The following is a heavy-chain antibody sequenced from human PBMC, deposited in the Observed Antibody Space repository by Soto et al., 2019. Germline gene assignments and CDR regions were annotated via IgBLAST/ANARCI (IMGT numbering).Heavy chain of an antibody. CDR2: IRAYNGNT. V-gene: IGHV1-18*01. CDR3: VRSGVWEPRDY. Sequence: QVQLVQSGAAVKKPGASVKVSCKASGYTFTSYGISWVRQAPGQGLEWMGWIRAYNGNTNDAQKLQGRVTMSTDTSTSTAYMELRSMRSDDTDVYYCVRSGVWEPRDYWGQGTLVTVSS. J-gene: IGHJ4*02. CDR1: GYTFTSYG. D-gene: IGHD1-26*01.